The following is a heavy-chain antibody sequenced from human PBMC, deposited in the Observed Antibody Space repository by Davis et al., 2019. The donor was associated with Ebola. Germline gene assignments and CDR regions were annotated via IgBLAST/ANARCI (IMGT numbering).Heavy chain of an antibody. CDR2: INHSGST. CDR3: ARARSMYYYDSSGGGFDY. J-gene: IGHJ4*02. V-gene: IGHV4-39*07. Sequence: PSETLSLTCTVSGGSISSSSYYWGWIRQPPGKGLEWIGEINHSGSTNYNPSLKSRVTISVDTSKNQFSLKLSSVTAADTAVYYCARARSMYYYDSSGGGFDYWGQGTLVTVSS. CDR1: GGSISSSSYY. D-gene: IGHD3-22*01.